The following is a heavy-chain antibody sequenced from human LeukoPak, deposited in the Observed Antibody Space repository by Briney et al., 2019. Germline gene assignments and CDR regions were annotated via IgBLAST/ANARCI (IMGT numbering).Heavy chain of an antibody. V-gene: IGHV4-59*01. CDR3: ARDHDYGDYVLPDHAFDI. CDR1: GGSISSYY. CDR2: IYYSGST. J-gene: IGHJ3*02. Sequence: SETLSLTCTVSGGSISSYYWSWIRQPPGKGLEWIGYIYYSGSTNYNPSLKSRVTISVDTSKNQFSLKLSSVTAADTAVYYCARDHDYGDYVLPDHAFDIWGQGTMVTVSS. D-gene: IGHD4-17*01.